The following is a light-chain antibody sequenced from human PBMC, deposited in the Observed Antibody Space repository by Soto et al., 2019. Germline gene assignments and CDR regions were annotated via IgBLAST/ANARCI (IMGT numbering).Light chain of an antibody. Sequence: ILLTHSPSTLSASGGDGATIACPASQRIXSWLVWYEAKPGKAPKILTADASSLERGGPSRLSGSGSGTEFTLTISSLHPYDFANYYCQQSHSSTRTFGGGTKVDI. J-gene: IGKJ4*02. CDR3: QQSHSSTRT. CDR1: QRIXSW. CDR2: DAS. V-gene: IGKV1-5*01.